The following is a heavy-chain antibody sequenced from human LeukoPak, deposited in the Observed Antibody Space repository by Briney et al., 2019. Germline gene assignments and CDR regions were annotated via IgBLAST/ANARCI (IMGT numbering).Heavy chain of an antibody. V-gene: IGHV4-39*07. J-gene: IGHJ4*02. CDR2: IYYSGST. Sequence: SETLSLTCTVSGGSISGSSYYWGWIRQPPGKGLEWIGSIYYSGSTYYKPSLKSRVTISVDTSKNQFSLKLSSVTAADTAVYYCARDLDFYGSLWGLFDYWGQGTLVTVSS. CDR1: GGSISGSSYY. CDR3: ARDLDFYGSLWGLFDY. D-gene: IGHD3-10*01.